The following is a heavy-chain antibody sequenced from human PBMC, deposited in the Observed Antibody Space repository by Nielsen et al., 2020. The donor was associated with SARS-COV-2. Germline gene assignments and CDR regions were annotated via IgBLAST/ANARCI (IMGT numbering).Heavy chain of an antibody. V-gene: IGHV3-23*01. Sequence: GGSLRLSCAASGFTFSSYAMSWVRQAPGKGLEWVSAISGSGGSTYYADSVKGRFTISRDNSKNTLYLQMNSLRAEDTAVHYCATIVGVGGAAFDYWGQGTLVTVSS. CDR3: ATIVGVGGAAFDY. D-gene: IGHD1-26*01. CDR2: ISGSGGST. CDR1: GFTFSSYA. J-gene: IGHJ4*02.